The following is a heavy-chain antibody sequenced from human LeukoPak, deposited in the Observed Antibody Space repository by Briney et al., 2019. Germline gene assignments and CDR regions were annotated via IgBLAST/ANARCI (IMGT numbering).Heavy chain of an antibody. J-gene: IGHJ4*02. CDR3: ARGVPYGGNDY. V-gene: IGHV4-59*08. CDR2: IYYSGST. CDR1: GGSISSYY. D-gene: IGHD4-23*01. Sequence: KSSETLSLTCTVSGGSISSYYWSWIRQPPGKGLEWIGYIYYSGSTNYNPSLKSRVTISVDTSKNQFSLKLSSVTAADTAVYYCARGVPYGGNDYWGQGTLVTVSS.